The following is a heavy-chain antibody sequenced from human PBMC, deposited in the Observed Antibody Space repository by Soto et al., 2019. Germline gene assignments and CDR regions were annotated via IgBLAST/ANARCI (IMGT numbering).Heavy chain of an antibody. D-gene: IGHD2-21*02. CDR1: VDSINIRTYD. CDR2: IYYSGRT. J-gene: IGHJ4*03. Sequence: PETLSLTCTFTVDSINIRTYDWGWIRQPPGKGLEWIGSIYYSGRTYNNPSLRSRVSMSIDTSKDQFSLKLKSVTAADTALYFCARPRTSVVTKAYFDVWGPGPMVTVSS. V-gene: IGHV4-39*01. CDR3: ARPRTSVVTKAYFDV.